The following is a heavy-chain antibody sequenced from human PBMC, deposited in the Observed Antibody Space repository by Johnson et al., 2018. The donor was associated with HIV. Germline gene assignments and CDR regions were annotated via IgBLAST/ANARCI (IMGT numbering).Heavy chain of an antibody. V-gene: IGHV3-30*02. J-gene: IGHJ3*02. Sequence: QVQLVESGGGVVQPGRSLRLSCAASGFTFSSYGMHWVRQAPGKGLEWVAFIRSDGSNKYYADSVTGRFTISRDNSKNTLDLQMNTLTAEDTAVYYCAKLQYCSSGSCYFDALDIWGQGTMVPVSS. D-gene: IGHD2-15*01. CDR1: GFTFSSYG. CDR3: AKLQYCSSGSCYFDALDI. CDR2: IRSDGSNK.